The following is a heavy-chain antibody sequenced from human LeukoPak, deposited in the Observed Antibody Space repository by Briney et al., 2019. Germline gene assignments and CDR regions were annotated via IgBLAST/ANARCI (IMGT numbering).Heavy chain of an antibody. Sequence: SETLSLTYAVYGGSFSGYYWSWIRQPPGKGLEWIGEINHSGSTNYNPSLKSRVTISVDTSKNQFSLKLSSVTAADTAVYYCARVRGVRGLASGRFDPWGQGTLVTVSS. CDR1: GGSFSGYY. D-gene: IGHD3-10*01. CDR2: INHSGST. J-gene: IGHJ5*02. V-gene: IGHV4-34*01. CDR3: ARVRGVRGLASGRFDP.